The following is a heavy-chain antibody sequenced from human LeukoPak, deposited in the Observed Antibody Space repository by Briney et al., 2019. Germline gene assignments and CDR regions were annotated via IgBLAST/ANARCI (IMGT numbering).Heavy chain of an antibody. CDR2: ISTYNGKT. J-gene: IGHJ4*02. CDR1: GYTFTGYY. Sequence: ASVKVSCKASGYTFTGYYMHWVRQAPGQGLEWMGWISTYNGKTNYAQKIQGRVTMTTDTSTSTAYMGLRSLRSDDTAVYYCARDLPYSSSWESIDYWGQGTLVTVSS. D-gene: IGHD6-13*01. CDR3: ARDLPYSSSWESIDY. V-gene: IGHV1-18*04.